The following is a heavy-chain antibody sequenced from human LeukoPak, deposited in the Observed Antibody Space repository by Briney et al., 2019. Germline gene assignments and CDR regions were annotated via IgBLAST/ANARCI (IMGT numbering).Heavy chain of an antibody. D-gene: IGHD5-24*01. J-gene: IGHJ5*02. CDR2: IYHSGST. CDR3: ARVGRDGYNLASS. CDR1: GYSISSGYY. V-gene: IGHV4-38-2*02. Sequence: PSETLSLTCTVSGYSISSGYYWGWIRQPPGKGLEWIGSIYHSGSTYYNPSLKSRVTISVDTSKNQFSLKLSSVTAADTAVYYCARVGRDGYNLASSWGQGTLVTVSS.